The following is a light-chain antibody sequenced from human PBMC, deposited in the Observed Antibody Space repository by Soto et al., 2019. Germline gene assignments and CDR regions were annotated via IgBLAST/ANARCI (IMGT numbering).Light chain of an antibody. J-gene: IGLJ1*01. CDR3: GSWDSSLSAYV. V-gene: IGLV1-51*01. Sequence: QSVLTQPPSVSAAPGQKVTISCSGSSSNIGGNSVSWYHQLPGTAPKLLIYDDNKRPSGIPDRFSGSKSCTSATLGITGFQTGEEADYYCGSWDSSLSAYVFGAGTNV. CDR2: DDN. CDR1: SSNIGGNS.